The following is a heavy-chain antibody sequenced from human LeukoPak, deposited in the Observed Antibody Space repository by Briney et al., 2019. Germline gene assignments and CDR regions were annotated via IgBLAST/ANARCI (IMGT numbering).Heavy chain of an antibody. V-gene: IGHV3-21*01. CDR1: GFTFSTST. CDR2: ITGGSHYI. Sequence: PGGSLRLSCAASGFTFSTSTMNWVRQAPGKGLEWVSYITGGSHYIYYADSVKGRFTISRDNAKNSLYLQMNSLRAEDTAVYYCARGSALGAYFDYWGQGTLVAVSS. J-gene: IGHJ4*02. D-gene: IGHD3-10*01. CDR3: ARGSALGAYFDY.